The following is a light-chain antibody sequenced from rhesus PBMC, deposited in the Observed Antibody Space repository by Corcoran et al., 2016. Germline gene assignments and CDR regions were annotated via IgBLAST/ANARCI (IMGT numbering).Light chain of an antibody. CDR1: SSDIRDYNY. V-gene: IGLV2-32*01. Sequence: QAALTQPRSVSGSPGQSVTISCTGTSSDIRDYNYFSWYQQHPDTAPKLIIYEVTKRPSGVSDRFSGSKSGSTASLTISGLQAEDEVDYFCCSYAGSYNYIFDVGTRLTVL. CDR3: CSYAGSYNYI. J-gene: IGLJ1*01. CDR2: EVT.